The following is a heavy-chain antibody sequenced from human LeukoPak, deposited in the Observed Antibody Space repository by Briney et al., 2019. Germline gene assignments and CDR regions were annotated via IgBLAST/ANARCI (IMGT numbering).Heavy chain of an antibody. Sequence: ASVKVSCKASGYTFTSYGISWVRQAPGQGLEWMGWISAYNGNTNYAQKLQGRVTMTTDTSTSTAYMELSSLRSEDTAVYYCARGRSGYDLLNAFDIWGQGTMVTVSS. V-gene: IGHV1-18*01. J-gene: IGHJ3*02. D-gene: IGHD5-12*01. CDR2: ISAYNGNT. CDR1: GYTFTSYG. CDR3: ARGRSGYDLLNAFDI.